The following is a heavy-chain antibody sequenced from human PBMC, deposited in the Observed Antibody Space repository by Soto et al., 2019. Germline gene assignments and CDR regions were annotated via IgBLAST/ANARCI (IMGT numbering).Heavy chain of an antibody. Sequence: ASVKVSCKASGYSFTTHGISWVRRAPGHGLEWMGWISAYNGDTHYVQRFQGGLTMTTDTSTSTAYMELRSLTSDDTAVYYCARDPPFSGILRGTPLMDVWGQGTTVTVSS. CDR3: ARDPPFSGILRGTPLMDV. D-gene: IGHD4-17*01. J-gene: IGHJ6*02. V-gene: IGHV1-18*04. CDR2: ISAYNGDT. CDR1: GYSFTTHG.